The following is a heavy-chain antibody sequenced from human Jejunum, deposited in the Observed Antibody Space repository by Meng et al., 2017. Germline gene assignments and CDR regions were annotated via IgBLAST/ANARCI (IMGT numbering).Heavy chain of an antibody. V-gene: IGHV4-61*08. D-gene: IGHD1-26*01. J-gene: IGHJ4*02. Sequence: QVQLQDSVPGLVRHSWTLSLTCTVSGGSVGRAGYQWGWIRQPPGRGLEWIGYANTNYNPSLKRRVTISLDTSRNLFSLSLTSVTAADTAVYYCARDSMGSLDYWGQGILVTVSS. CDR2: ANT. CDR1: GGSVGRAGYQ. CDR3: ARDSMGSLDY.